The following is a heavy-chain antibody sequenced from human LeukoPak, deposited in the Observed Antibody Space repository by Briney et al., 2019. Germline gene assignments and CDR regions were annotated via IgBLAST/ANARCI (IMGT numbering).Heavy chain of an antibody. CDR2: INPNSGGT. D-gene: IGHD5-24*01. J-gene: IGHJ4*02. CDR3: ARAPRQRWLQSYYFDY. Sequence: ASVRVSCKASGYTFTGYYMHWVRQAPGQGLEWMGWINPNSGGTNYAQKFQGWVTMTRDTSISTAYMELSRLRSDDTAVYYCARAPRQRWLQSYYFDYWGQGTLVIVSS. CDR1: GYTFTGYY. V-gene: IGHV1-2*04.